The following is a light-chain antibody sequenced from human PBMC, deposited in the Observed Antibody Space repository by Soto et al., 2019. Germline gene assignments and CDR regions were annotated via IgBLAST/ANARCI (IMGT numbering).Light chain of an antibody. CDR3: NSYSSSTTLYL. Sequence: QSVLTQPASVSGSPGQSITIPCTGTSTDVGGYNYVSWYQQHPGKAPKLMISDVSNRLSGVSIRFSGSKSGNTASLTISGLQAEDEADYYCNSYSSSTTLYLFGTGTKVTVL. V-gene: IGLV2-14*01. CDR1: STDVGGYNY. J-gene: IGLJ1*01. CDR2: DVS.